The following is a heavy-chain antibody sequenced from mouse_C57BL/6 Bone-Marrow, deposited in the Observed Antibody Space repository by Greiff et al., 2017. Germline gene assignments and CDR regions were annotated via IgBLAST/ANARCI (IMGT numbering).Heavy chain of an antibody. V-gene: IGHV2-9*01. Sequence: VQVVESGPGLVAPSQSLSITCTVSGFSLTSYGVDWVRQPPGKGLEWLGVIWGGGSTNYNSAPMSRLSISKDNSKSQVFLKMNSLQTDDTAMYSCAIYYSGSSYAMDYWGQGTSVTVSS. CDR1: GFSLTSYG. CDR2: IWGGGST. CDR3: AIYYSGSSYAMDY. J-gene: IGHJ4*01. D-gene: IGHD1-1*01.